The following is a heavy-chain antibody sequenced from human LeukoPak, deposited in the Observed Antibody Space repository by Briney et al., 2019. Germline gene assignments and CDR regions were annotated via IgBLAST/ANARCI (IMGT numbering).Heavy chain of an antibody. Sequence: GGSLRLSCAASGFPFRSYGMHWVRQAPGKGLEWVAVIYYDGNNKYYADSVKGRFTISRDNSKNTLYLQMNSLRAEDTAVYYCARDQGSGGSGWYLDNWGQGTLVTVSS. D-gene: IGHD3-10*01. CDR1: GFPFRSYG. V-gene: IGHV3-33*01. CDR2: IYYDGNNK. J-gene: IGHJ4*02. CDR3: ARDQGSGGSGWYLDN.